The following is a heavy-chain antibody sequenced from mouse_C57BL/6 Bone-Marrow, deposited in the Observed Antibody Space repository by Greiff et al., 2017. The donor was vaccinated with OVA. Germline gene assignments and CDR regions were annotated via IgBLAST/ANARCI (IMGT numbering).Heavy chain of an antibody. J-gene: IGHJ3*01. CDR2: ISNGGGST. D-gene: IGHD2-1*01. CDR3: ARHYGNWAWFAY. CDR1: GFTFSDYY. Sequence: EVMLVESGGGLVQPGGSLKLSCAASGFTFSDYYMYWVRQTPEKRLEWVAYISNGGGSTYYPATVKGRFTISRDNAKNTLYLQMSRLKSEDTAMYYCARHYGNWAWFAYWGQGTLVTVSA. V-gene: IGHV5-12*01.